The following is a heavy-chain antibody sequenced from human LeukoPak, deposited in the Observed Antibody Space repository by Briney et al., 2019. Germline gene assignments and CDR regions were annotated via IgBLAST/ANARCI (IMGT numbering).Heavy chain of an antibody. D-gene: IGHD5-24*01. CDR1: GFTFYDYA. V-gene: IGHV3-9*01. CDR2: ISWNSGSI. Sequence: QPGRSLRLSCAASGFTFYDYAMHWVRQAPGKGLEWVSGISWNSGSIGYADSVKGRFTISRDNAKNSLYLQMNSLRAEDTAIYYCTRVGYIDEGIDYWGQGTLVTVSS. CDR3: TRVGYIDEGIDY. J-gene: IGHJ4*02.